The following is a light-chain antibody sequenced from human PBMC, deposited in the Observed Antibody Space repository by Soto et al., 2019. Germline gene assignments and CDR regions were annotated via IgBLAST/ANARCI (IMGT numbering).Light chain of an antibody. CDR3: SSYTTSSNYV. V-gene: IGLV2-14*01. Sequence: QSVLTQAAAVAGCPGQSITISCTVTSSDVGSYNFVAWYQQLPGKAPKLMIYEVSNRPSGVSNRFSGSKSGNTAPLTISGLQAEDEADYYCSSYTTSSNYVFGSGTKVTVL. CDR2: EVS. CDR1: SSDVGSYNF. J-gene: IGLJ1*01.